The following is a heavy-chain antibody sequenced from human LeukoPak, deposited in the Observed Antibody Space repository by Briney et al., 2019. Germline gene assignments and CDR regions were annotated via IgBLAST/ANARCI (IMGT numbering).Heavy chain of an antibody. V-gene: IGHV3-15*01. J-gene: IGHJ5*02. Sequence: GGSLRLSCAASGFTFSNAWMSWVRQAPGKGLEWVGRIKSKTDGGTTDYAAPVKGRFTISRDDSKNTLYLQTNSLKTEDTAVYYCTTWGHYYDSTYLDPWGQGTLVTVSS. CDR2: IKSKTDGGTT. CDR3: TTWGHYYDSTYLDP. CDR1: GFTFSNAW. D-gene: IGHD3-22*01.